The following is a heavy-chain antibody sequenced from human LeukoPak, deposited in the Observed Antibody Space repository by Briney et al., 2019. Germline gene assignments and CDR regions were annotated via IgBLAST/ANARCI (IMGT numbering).Heavy chain of an antibody. V-gene: IGHV3-48*03. CDR1: GFTLSSYE. D-gene: IGHD3-10*01. CDR3: ARPRGWFGESPLEYGMDV. Sequence: GGSLRLSCAASGFTLSSYEMNWVRQAPGKGLEWVSYISSGGSTIYYADSVKGRFTISRDNAKNSLYLQMNSLRAEDTAVYYCARPRGWFGESPLEYGMDVWGQGATVTVSS. J-gene: IGHJ6*02. CDR2: ISSGGSTI.